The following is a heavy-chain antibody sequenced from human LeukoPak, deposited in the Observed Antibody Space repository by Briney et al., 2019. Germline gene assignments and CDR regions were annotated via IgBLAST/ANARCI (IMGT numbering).Heavy chain of an antibody. D-gene: IGHD3-9*01. CDR2: IYYSGST. V-gene: IGHV4-59*01. CDR1: GGSISSYY. J-gene: IGHJ4*02. Sequence: SETLSLTCTVSGGSISSYYWRWIRQPPGKGLEWIGYIYYSGSTNYNPSLKSRVTISVDTSKNQFSLKLSSVTAADTAVYYCARVEYFDWLLYFDYWGQGTLVTVSS. CDR3: ARVEYFDWLLYFDY.